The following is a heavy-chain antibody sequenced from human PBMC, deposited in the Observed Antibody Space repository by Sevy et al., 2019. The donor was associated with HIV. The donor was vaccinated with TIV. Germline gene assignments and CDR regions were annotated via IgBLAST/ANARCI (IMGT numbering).Heavy chain of an antibody. CDR3: TTMEYYHNIIGSSSGDY. J-gene: IGHJ4*02. V-gene: IGHV1-24*01. D-gene: IGHD3-22*01. Sequence: ASVKVSCKVSGYTLTKLDMHWVRQAPGKGLEWMGGFDPEDGDTFYAQKFQGRVTMTEDTSTDTAYMELSSLRSEDTAVYYCTTMEYYHNIIGSSSGDYWAREPWSPSPQ. CDR2: FDPEDGDT. CDR1: GYTLTKLD.